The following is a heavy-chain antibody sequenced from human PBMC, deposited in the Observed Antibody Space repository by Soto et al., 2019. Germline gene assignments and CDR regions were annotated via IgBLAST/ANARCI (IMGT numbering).Heavy chain of an antibody. J-gene: IGHJ5*02. Sequence: SETLSLTCAVSGCSISSGGYSWSWIRQPPGKGLEWIGYIYHSGSTYYNPSLKSQVTISVDRSKNQFSLKLSSVTAADTAVYYCARVPGPWGQGTLVTVSS. CDR3: ARVPGP. V-gene: IGHV4-30-2*01. D-gene: IGHD7-27*01. CDR1: GCSISSGGYS. CDR2: IYHSGST.